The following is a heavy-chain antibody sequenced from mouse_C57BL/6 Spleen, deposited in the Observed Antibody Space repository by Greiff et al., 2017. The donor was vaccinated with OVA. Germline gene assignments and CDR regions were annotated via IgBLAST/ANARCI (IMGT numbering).Heavy chain of an antibody. V-gene: IGHV1-52*01. Sequence: VQLQQPGAELVRPGSSVKLSCKASGYTFTSYWMHWVKQRPIQGLEWIGNIDPSDSETYYNQKFKDKATLTVDKSSSTAYMQLSSLTSEDTAVYYCARRSIEYVDVWGTGTTVTVSS. CDR1: GYTFTSYW. D-gene: IGHD2-10*02. CDR2: IDPSDSET. CDR3: ARRSIEYVDV. J-gene: IGHJ1*03.